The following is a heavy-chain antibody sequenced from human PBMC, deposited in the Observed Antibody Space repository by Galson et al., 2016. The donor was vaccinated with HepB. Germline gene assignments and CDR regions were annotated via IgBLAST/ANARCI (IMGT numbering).Heavy chain of an antibody. V-gene: IGHV3-30*18. CDR2: ISYDGSNK. D-gene: IGHD6-6*01. Sequence: LRLSCAASGVTFSSYGTHWVRQAPSKGLEGVAVISYDGSNKYYADSVKGRFTISRDNAKNTLYLQMNSLRAEDTAVYYCAKVRQLAYSYGMDVWGQGTTVTVSS. J-gene: IGHJ6*02. CDR3: AKVRQLAYSYGMDV. CDR1: GVTFSSYG.